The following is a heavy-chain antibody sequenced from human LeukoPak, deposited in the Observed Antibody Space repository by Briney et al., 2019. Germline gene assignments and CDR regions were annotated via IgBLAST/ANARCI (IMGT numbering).Heavy chain of an antibody. CDR1: GFTFSSYG. J-gene: IGHJ4*02. Sequence: GGSLRLSCAASGFTFSSYGMHWVRQAPGKGLEWVAVIWYDGTNKYYGDSVKGRFTISRDNSKNTLYLQMNSLRAEDTAVYYCAREHDDGDSWALDYWGQGTLVTVSS. CDR2: IWYDGTNK. D-gene: IGHD4-17*01. CDR3: AREHDDGDSWALDY. V-gene: IGHV3-33*01.